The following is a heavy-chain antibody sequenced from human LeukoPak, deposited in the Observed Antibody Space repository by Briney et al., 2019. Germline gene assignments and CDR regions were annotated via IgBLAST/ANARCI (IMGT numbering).Heavy chain of an antibody. J-gene: IGHJ4*02. D-gene: IGHD3-3*01. CDR3: ARTRDFWSGYFDY. CDR1: GGSISSGGYS. V-gene: IGHV4-30-2*01. Sequence: SQTLSLTCAVSGGSISSGGYSWSWIRQPPGKGLEWIGYIYHSGSTYYNPSLKSRVTISIDTSKSQFSLKLSSVTAADTAVYYCARTRDFWSGYFDYWGQGTLVTVSS. CDR2: IYHSGST.